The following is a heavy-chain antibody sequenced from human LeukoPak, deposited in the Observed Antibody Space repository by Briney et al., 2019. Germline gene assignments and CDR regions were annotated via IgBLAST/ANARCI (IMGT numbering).Heavy chain of an antibody. Sequence: PGGSLRLSCAASGFTFRSYSMNWVRQAPGQGLEWVSSISSSNSLIYYADSVKGRLTISRDNSKNSLYLRMNSLRAEDTAVYYCARVPGDYWGQGTLVTVSS. V-gene: IGHV3-21*01. D-gene: IGHD3-10*01. CDR1: GFTFRSYS. CDR3: ARVPGDY. J-gene: IGHJ4*02. CDR2: ISSSNSLI.